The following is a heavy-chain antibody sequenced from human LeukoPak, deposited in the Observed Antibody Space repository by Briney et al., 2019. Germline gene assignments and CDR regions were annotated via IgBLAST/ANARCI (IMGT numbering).Heavy chain of an antibody. CDR2: IYSGGST. J-gene: IGHJ4*02. CDR3: ARGYDYVWGSYGY. V-gene: IGHV3-66*02. D-gene: IGHD3-16*01. Sequence: PGGSLRLSCAASGFTVSSNYMSWVRQAPGKGLEWVSAIYSGGSTYYADSVKGRFTISRDNSKNTLYLQMNSLRAEDTAVYYCARGYDYVWGSYGYWGQGTLVTVSS. CDR1: GFTVSSNY.